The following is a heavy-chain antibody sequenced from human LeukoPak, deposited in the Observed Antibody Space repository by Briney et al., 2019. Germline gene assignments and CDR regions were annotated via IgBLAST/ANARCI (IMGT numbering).Heavy chain of an antibody. CDR1: GGSITTTDFD. V-gene: IGHV4-39*01. CDR3: ARFKGGTGFDY. CDR2: ISSSGKA. D-gene: IGHD1-26*01. Sequence: PSETLSLTCAVSGGSITTTDFDWAWLRQPPGQGFEWIATISSSGKAYYYPSLMSRVTISVDTSKNQFSLDVTSVTAADTGLFYCARFKGGTGFDYWGRGSLVSVS. J-gene: IGHJ4*02.